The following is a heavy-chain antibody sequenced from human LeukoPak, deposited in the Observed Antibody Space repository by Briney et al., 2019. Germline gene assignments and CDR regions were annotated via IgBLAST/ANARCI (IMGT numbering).Heavy chain of an antibody. CDR1: GYTFTDYY. D-gene: IGHD4-23*01. CDR3: ARDILGRSNGGSNYFGMEV. J-gene: IGHJ6*02. CDR2: INLYSGGA. V-gene: IGHV1-2*04. Sequence: ASVKVSCNASGYTFTDYYMHWVRQAPGQGLEWMGCINLYSGGAHYAQKFQDWISMTRDTSINRAYMELSRLRSDDTAVYYCARDILGRSNGGSNYFGMEVWGQGTTVTVSS.